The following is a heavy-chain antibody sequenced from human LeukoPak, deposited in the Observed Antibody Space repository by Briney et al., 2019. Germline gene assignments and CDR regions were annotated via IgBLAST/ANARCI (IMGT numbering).Heavy chain of an antibody. Sequence: ASVKVSCKASGGTFSSYAISWVRQAPGQGLEWMGWINPNSGGTNYAQKFQGRVTMTRDTSISTAYMELSRLRSEDTAVYYCATSFGGGVGDHWGQGTLVTVSS. CDR2: INPNSGGT. D-gene: IGHD3-16*01. CDR3: ATSFGGGVGDH. J-gene: IGHJ4*02. CDR1: GGTFSSYA. V-gene: IGHV1-2*02.